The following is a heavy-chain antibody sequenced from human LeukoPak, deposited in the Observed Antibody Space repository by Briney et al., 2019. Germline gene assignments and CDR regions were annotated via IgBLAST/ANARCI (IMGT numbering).Heavy chain of an antibody. CDR2: IYYSGTT. J-gene: IGHJ4*02. V-gene: IGHV4-39*01. CDR3: ARAVSGRFDY. D-gene: IGHD6-19*01. CDR1: GASLRNTSYY. Sequence: SETLSLTCTVSGASLRNTSYYWGWIRQPPGKGLEWIGSIYYSGTTDYNPSFKSRVIIALDTSQNPSQSQFSLKLSSVTAADTAIYYCARAVSGRFDYWGQGTLVTVSS.